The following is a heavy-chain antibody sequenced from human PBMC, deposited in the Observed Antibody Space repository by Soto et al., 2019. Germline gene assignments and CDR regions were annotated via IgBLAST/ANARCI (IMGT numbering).Heavy chain of an antibody. J-gene: IGHJ4*02. V-gene: IGHV5-10-1*01. CDR2: IDPSDSYT. CDR1: GYSFTSYW. Sequence: GESLKISCEGSGYSFTSYWISWVRQMPGKGLEWMGRIDPSDSYTNYSPSFQGHVTISADKSISTAYLQWSSLKASDTAMYYCAKQALYSSKRFDYWGQATLVTVSS. D-gene: IGHD6-13*01. CDR3: AKQALYSSKRFDY.